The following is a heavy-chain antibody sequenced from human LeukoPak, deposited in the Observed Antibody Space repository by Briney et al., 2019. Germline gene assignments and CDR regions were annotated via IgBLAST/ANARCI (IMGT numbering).Heavy chain of an antibody. Sequence: PGGSLRLSCAASGFTFSNYAMSWVRQTPGKGLEWVSSISSSSSYIYYADSVKGRFTISRDNAKNSLYLQMNSLRAEDTAVYYCARDDPGFYDILTGYYNEIDYWGQGTLVTVSS. D-gene: IGHD3-9*01. CDR2: ISSSSSYI. J-gene: IGHJ4*02. CDR3: ARDDPGFYDILTGYYNEIDY. CDR1: GFTFSNYA. V-gene: IGHV3-21*01.